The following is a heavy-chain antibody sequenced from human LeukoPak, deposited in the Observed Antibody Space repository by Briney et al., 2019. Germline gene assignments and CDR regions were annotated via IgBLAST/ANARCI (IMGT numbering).Heavy chain of an antibody. CDR3: ARGPGIAVGYAEKTFDY. CDR2: IYYSGGT. CDR1: GGSISSSYY. Sequence: SETLSLTCTVSGGSISSSYYWGWIRQPPGKGLEWIGSIYYSGGTYYNPSLKSRVTISVDTSKNQFSLKLSSVTAADTAVYYCARGPGIAVGYAEKTFDYWGQGTLVTVSS. J-gene: IGHJ4*02. D-gene: IGHD6-19*01. V-gene: IGHV4-39*01.